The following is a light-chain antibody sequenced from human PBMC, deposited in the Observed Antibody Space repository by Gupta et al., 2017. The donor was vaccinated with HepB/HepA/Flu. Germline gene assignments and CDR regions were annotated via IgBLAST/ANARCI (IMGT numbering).Light chain of an antibody. J-gene: IGKJ4*01. CDR1: QSVSSSY. Sequence: NGFTPSPGTLALSPGERVTLSCRASQSVSSSYLAWYQQKPGQAPRLLIYGASSRATGIPDRFSGSGSGTDFTLTIIRLEPEDFAVYYCQQYGSSPLTFGGGTKVEIK. CDR2: GAS. CDR3: QQYGSSPLT. V-gene: IGKV3-20*01.